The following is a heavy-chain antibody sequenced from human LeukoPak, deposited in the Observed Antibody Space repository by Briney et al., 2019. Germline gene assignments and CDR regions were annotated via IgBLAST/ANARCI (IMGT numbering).Heavy chain of an antibody. V-gene: IGHV3-23*03. CDR1: GFTFSSYA. J-gene: IGHJ4*02. D-gene: IGHD2-2*01. CDR2: IYSGGSGGNT. CDR3: ARLYCSSTSCYFDY. Sequence: TGGSLRLSCAASGFTFSSYAMSWVRQAPGKGLEWVSIIYSGGSGGNTYYADSVKGRFSISRDNSKNTLYLQMNSLRAEDTAVYYCARLYCSSTSCYFDYWGQGTLVTVSS.